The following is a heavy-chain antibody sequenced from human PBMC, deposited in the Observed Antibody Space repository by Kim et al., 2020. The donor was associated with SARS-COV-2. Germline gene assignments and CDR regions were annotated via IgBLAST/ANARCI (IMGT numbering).Heavy chain of an antibody. Sequence: VKGRFTISRDNAKNSLYLQMNSLRAEDTALYYCAKENYYGSGSLQHIFDYWGQGTLVTVSS. D-gene: IGHD3-10*01. CDR3: AKENYYGSGSLQHIFDY. J-gene: IGHJ4*02. V-gene: IGHV3-9*01.